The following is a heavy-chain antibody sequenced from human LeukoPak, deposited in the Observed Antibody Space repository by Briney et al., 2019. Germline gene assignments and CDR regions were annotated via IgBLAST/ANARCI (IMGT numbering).Heavy chain of an antibody. V-gene: IGHV5-51*01. CDR2: IYPGDSDT. Sequence: GESLKISLKGSGYSFTTYWIGWVRQMPGKGLGCMGIIYPGDSDTRYSPSFQGQVTIPADKSISTAYLQWSRLQASDTAMYYCTRARYCSAGSCYAEYWGQGTLVTVSS. CDR3: TRARYCSAGSCYAEY. J-gene: IGHJ4*02. CDR1: GYSFTTYW. D-gene: IGHD2-15*01.